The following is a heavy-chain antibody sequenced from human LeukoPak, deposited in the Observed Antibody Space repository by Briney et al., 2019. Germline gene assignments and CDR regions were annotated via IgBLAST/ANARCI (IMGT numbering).Heavy chain of an antibody. J-gene: IGHJ3*02. D-gene: IGHD2-21*01. V-gene: IGHV3-21*01. CDR2: ISSSSSYI. CDR3: ARDPIAGAFDI. CDR1: GFTFSNYS. Sequence: GGSLRLSCAASGFTFSNYSMNWVRQAPGKGLEWVSSISSSSSYIYYADSVKGRFTISRDNAKNSLYLQMNSLRAEDTAVYYCARDPIAGAFDIWGQGTMVTVSS.